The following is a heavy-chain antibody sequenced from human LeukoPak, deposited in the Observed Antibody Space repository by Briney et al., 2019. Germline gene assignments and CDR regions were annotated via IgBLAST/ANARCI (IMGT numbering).Heavy chain of an antibody. D-gene: IGHD2-2*01. CDR1: GFTVSSNY. J-gene: IGHJ6*03. CDR3: ARWASSPGDYYMDV. CDR2: IYSGGST. V-gene: IGHV3-53*01. Sequence: PGGSLRLSCAASGFTVSSNYMNWVRQAPGKGLEWVSGIYSGGSTYYADSVKGRFTISRDNSKNTLYLQMNSLRAEDTAVYYCARWASSPGDYYMDVWGKGTTVTVSS.